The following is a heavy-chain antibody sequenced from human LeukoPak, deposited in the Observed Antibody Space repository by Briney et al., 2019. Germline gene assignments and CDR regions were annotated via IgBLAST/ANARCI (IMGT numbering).Heavy chain of an antibody. CDR2: ISYDGSDK. CDR3: AKEGYSYGLFDY. V-gene: IGHV3-30*18. J-gene: IGHJ4*02. Sequence: GGSLRLSCAASGFTFGSYGMHWVRQTPGTGLEWVAVISYDGSDKYYADSVKGRFTISRDNSKNTLYLQMNSLRAEDTAVYYCAKEGYSYGLFDYWGQGTLVTVSS. CDR1: GFTFGSYG. D-gene: IGHD5-18*01.